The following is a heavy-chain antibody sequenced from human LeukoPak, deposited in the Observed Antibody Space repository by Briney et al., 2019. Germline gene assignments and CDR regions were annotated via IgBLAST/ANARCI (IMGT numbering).Heavy chain of an antibody. CDR1: GFSFSDYY. V-gene: IGHV3-11*03. D-gene: IGHD6-13*01. CDR2: ISSFSNFR. J-gene: IGHJ4*02. Sequence: GGSLRLSCAASGFSFSDYYMSWIRQAPGKGLEWVSHISSFSNFRSYADSVKGRFTISRDNAKNSLYLQVNSLRAEDTAVYYCARPTIAAAGNFEYWGQGTLVTVSS. CDR3: ARPTIAAAGNFEY.